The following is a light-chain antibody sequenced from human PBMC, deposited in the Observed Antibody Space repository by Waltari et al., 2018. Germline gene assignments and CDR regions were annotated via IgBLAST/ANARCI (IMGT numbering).Light chain of an antibody. J-gene: IGKJ1*01. Sequence: DIVMTQSPDSLAVSLGERATSNCKSSQRVLHSSNNKNYLAWYQQKPGQPPKLLIYWASTRESGVPDRFSGSGSGTDFTLTISSLQAEDVAVYYCQQYYSTCQFGQGTKVEIK. CDR3: QQYYSTCQ. CDR2: WAS. V-gene: IGKV4-1*01. CDR1: QRVLHSSNNKNY.